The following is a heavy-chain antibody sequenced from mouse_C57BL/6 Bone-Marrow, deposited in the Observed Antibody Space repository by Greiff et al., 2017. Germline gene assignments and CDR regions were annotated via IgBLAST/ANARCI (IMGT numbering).Heavy chain of an antibody. CDR3: AKYGSRGWFAY. D-gene: IGHD1-1*01. Sequence: EVQLQQSGPELVKPGASVKISCKASGYTFTDYYMNWVKQSHGKSLEWIGDINPNNGGTSYNQKFKGKATLTVDKSSSTAYMELRSLTSEDSAVYYCAKYGSRGWFAYWGQGTLVTVSA. CDR2: INPNNGGT. CDR1: GYTFTDYY. J-gene: IGHJ3*01. V-gene: IGHV1-26*01.